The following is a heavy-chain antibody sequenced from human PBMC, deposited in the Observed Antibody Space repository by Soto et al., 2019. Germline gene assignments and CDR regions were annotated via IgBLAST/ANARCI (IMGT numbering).Heavy chain of an antibody. J-gene: IGHJ4*02. CDR2: IIPIFGTA. CDR1: GGTFSSYA. CDR3: ARDPTLRSYFDY. Sequence: ASVKVSCKASGGTFSSYAISWVRQAPGQGLEWMGGIIPIFGTANYAQKFQGRVTITADKSTSTAYMELSSLRSEDTAVYYCARDPTLRSYFDYWGQGTLVPV. V-gene: IGHV1-69*06.